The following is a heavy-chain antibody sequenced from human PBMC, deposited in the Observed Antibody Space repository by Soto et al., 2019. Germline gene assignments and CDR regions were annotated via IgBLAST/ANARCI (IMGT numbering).Heavy chain of an antibody. CDR2: INPQTGGT. CDR1: GYTFTGYY. V-gene: IGHV1-2*02. D-gene: IGHD2-2*01. J-gene: IGHJ6*02. CDR3: ARERYQVISDGMDV. Sequence: GASVKVSCKASGYTFTGYYIHWVREAPGQGLEWMEWINPQTGGTSYAQKFQGRVTLSRDTSINTAYLELSRLTFDDAAVYFCARERYQVISDGMDVWGQGXTVTV.